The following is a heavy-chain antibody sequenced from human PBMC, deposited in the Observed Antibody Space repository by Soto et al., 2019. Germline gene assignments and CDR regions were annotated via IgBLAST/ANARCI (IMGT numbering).Heavy chain of an antibody. J-gene: IGHJ4*02. CDR2: ISAHNGNT. D-gene: IGHD1-26*01. CDR1: GYTFTTYV. CDR3: ARDLVGGTFDS. Sequence: QVPLVQSGADLKKPGASVKVSCKASGYTFTTYVVTWVRQAPGQGLEWMGWISAHNGNTNYAQKFRGRLTLTTDTSTRTAYMELRSLRSDDTALYFCARDLVGGTFDSWGQGTLVTVAA. V-gene: IGHV1-18*01.